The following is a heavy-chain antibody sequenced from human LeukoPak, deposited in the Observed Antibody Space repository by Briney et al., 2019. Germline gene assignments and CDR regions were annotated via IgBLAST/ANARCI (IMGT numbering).Heavy chain of an antibody. CDR3: ARGIPWMITFGGVIVPTYNWFDP. Sequence: ASVTVSCKPSEHTFTSYDINWVRQATGQRLDGMGWMNPNSGNTGYAHKFQGRVTITRNTSISTAYMELSSLRSEDTGVYYCARGIPWMITFGGVIVPTYNWFDPWGQGTLVTVSS. J-gene: IGHJ5*02. CDR2: MNPNSGNT. CDR1: EHTFTSYD. D-gene: IGHD3-16*02. V-gene: IGHV1-8*03.